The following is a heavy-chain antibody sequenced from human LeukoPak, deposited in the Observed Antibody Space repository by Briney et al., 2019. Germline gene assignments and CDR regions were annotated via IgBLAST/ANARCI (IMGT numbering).Heavy chain of an antibody. CDR2: ISGSGVNT. CDR3: AKEIVPPSGYYFDY. D-gene: IGHD6-6*01. CDR1: GGTFSSYA. Sequence: SCKASGGTFSSYAISWVRQAPGKRLEWVSSISGSGVNTYYADSVKGRFTIFRDNSKNTLYLQMNSLRVEDTAVYYCAKEIVPPSGYYFDYWGQGTLVTVSS. V-gene: IGHV3-23*01. J-gene: IGHJ4*02.